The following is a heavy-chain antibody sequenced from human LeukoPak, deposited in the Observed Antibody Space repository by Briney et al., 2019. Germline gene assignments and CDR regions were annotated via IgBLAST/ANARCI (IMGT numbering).Heavy chain of an antibody. D-gene: IGHD2-21*01. Sequence: SSETLSLTCTVSGGSISSYYWSWIRQPPGKGLEWIGEINHSGSTNYNPSLKSRVTISVDTSKNQFSLKLSSVTAADTAVYYCASPKSDGYDAFDIWGQGTMVTVSS. J-gene: IGHJ3*02. CDR1: GGSISSYY. V-gene: IGHV4-34*01. CDR3: ASPKSDGYDAFDI. CDR2: INHSGST.